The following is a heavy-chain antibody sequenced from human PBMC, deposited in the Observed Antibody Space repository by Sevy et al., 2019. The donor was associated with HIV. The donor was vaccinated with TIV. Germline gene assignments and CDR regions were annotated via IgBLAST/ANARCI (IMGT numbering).Heavy chain of an antibody. CDR1: GFTFSGSD. D-gene: IGHD5-18*01. V-gene: IGHV3-73*01. CDR2: IRSKAKNYET. J-gene: IGHJ4*02. CDR3: TPAGYGFDY. Sequence: GGSLRISCAASGFTFSGSDMHWVRQASGKGLEWVGRIRSKAKNYETAYAASVKGRFTISRDDSKNTAYLQMNSLKTEDTAVYFCTPAGYGFDYRGQGTLVTVSS.